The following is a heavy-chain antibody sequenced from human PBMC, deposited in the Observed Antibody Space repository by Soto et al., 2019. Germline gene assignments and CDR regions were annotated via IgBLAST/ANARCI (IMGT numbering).Heavy chain of an antibody. D-gene: IGHD3-16*01. CDR3: ARDYEDDYIWGSYAIYYMDV. J-gene: IGHJ6*03. CDR1: GFTFSSYW. CDR2: IKQDGSEK. Sequence: GGSLRLSCAASGFTFSSYWMSWVRQAPGKGLEWVANIKQDGSEKYYVDSVKGRFTISRDNAKNSLYLQMNSLRAEDTAVYYCARDYEDDYIWGSYAIYYMDVWGKGTTVTVSS. V-gene: IGHV3-7*01.